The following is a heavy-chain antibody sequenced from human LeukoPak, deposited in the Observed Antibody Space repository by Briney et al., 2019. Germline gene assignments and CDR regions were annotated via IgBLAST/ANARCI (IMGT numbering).Heavy chain of an antibody. CDR1: GFTFSSYG. V-gene: IGHV3-30*03. CDR3: AREHGDSDPHMGYYYGMDV. CDR2: ISYDGSNK. D-gene: IGHD4-17*01. Sequence: GGSLRLSCAASGFTFSSYGMHWVRQAPGKGLEWVAVISYDGSNKYYADSVKGRFTISRDNSKNTLYLQMNSLRAEDTAVYYCAREHGDSDPHMGYYYGMDVWGQGTTVTVSS. J-gene: IGHJ6*02.